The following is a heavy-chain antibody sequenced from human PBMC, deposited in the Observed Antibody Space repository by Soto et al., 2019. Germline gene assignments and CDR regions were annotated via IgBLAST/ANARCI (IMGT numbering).Heavy chain of an antibody. J-gene: IGHJ6*02. CDR1: GFSLTTSGVG. CDR2: IYWDDDK. V-gene: IGHV2-5*02. D-gene: IGHD3-10*01. CDR3: AHKSLVPFGMDV. Sequence: QITLKESGPPLVKPTQTLTLTCTFSGFSLTTSGVGVGWIRQPPGQALEWLALIYWDDDKRYSPSLKNRLTITKDTSRNQVVLTLIDLDPVDTATYYCAHKSLVPFGMDVWGQGTTVTVAS.